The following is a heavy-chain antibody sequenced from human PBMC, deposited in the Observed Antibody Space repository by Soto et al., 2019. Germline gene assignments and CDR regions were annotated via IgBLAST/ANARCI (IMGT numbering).Heavy chain of an antibody. CDR2: IDPSDSQT. J-gene: IGHJ4*02. CDR1: GYSFAGYW. D-gene: IGHD3-22*01. CDR3: ARQIYDSDTGPNFQYYFDS. Sequence: GESLKISCKGSGYSFAGYWITWVRQKPGKGLEWMGRIDPSDSQTYYSPSFRGHVTASVTKSITTVFLQWSSLRASDTAMYYCARQIYDSDTGPNFQYYFDSWGQGTPVTVSS. V-gene: IGHV5-10-1*01.